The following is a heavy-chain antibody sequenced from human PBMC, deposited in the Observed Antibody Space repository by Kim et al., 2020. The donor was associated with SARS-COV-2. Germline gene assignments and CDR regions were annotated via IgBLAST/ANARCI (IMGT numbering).Heavy chain of an antibody. J-gene: IGHJ1*01. Sequence: ASVKVSCKASGYTLSSYGMNWVRQAPGQGLEWMGWINTNTGNPTYAQGFTGRFVFSLDTSVNTAYLQISNLKAEDTAVYYCARDGPGYFQHWGQGTLVTV. CDR1: GYTLSSYG. D-gene: IGHD3-10*01. V-gene: IGHV7-4-1*02. CDR3: ARDGPGYFQH. CDR2: INTNTGNP.